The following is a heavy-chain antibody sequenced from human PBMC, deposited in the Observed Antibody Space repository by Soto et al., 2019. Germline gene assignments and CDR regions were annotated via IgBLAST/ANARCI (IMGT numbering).Heavy chain of an antibody. Sequence: EVQLVESGGGLVQPGGSLRLSCAVSGFTFSSSEMYWVCHAPGKGLEWISYIHSSGQPIFNADSVKGRFTISRDNAKNSLFLQMNSLRAEDTAVYYCARRASRWGQGTMVTVSS. J-gene: IGHJ3*01. D-gene: IGHD1-26*01. CDR2: IHSSGQPI. V-gene: IGHV3-48*03. CDR1: GFTFSSSE. CDR3: ARRASR.